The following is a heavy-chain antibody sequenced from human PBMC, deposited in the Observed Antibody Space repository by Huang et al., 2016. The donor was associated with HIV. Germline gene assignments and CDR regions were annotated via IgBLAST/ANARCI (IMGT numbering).Heavy chain of an antibody. CDR1: GYTFSNYA. Sequence: QVQLVQSGSELKKPGASVKVSCKASGYTFSNYAINWVRQAPGQRPEGLGWINTHTGHPTYAQGFRGRFVFSLDSSVSTTYLQISSLEAEDTAVYYCAREDRVSGDYWGQGTLVTVSS. V-gene: IGHV7-4-1*02. J-gene: IGHJ4*02. CDR3: AREDRVSGDY. CDR2: INTHTGHP.